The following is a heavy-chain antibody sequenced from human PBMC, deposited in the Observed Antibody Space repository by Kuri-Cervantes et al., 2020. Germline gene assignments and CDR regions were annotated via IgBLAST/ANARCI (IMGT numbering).Heavy chain of an antibody. CDR3: ARVGTGTSWSYFDY. V-gene: IGHV3-66*01. CDR2: IYSGGST. J-gene: IGHJ4*02. Sequence: GGSLRLSCAASGFTVSSNYMSWVRQAPGKGLEWVSVIYSGGSTYYADSVKGRFTISRDNSKNTLYLQMNSLRAEDTAVYYCARVGTGTSWSYFDYWGQGTLVTVSS. CDR1: GFTVSSNY. D-gene: IGHD1-7*01.